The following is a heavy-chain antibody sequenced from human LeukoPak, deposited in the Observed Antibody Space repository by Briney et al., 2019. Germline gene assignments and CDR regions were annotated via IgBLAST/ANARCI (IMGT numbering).Heavy chain of an antibody. CDR3: ARDSYGDYSAFDY. J-gene: IGHJ4*02. V-gene: IGHV3-30*02. CDR1: GFTFSNYG. D-gene: IGHD4-17*01. CDR2: IRYDGSNK. Sequence: PGGSLRLSCAASGFTFSNYGMHWVRQAPGKGLEWVAFIRYDGSNKYYADSVKGRFTISRDNSKNTLYLQMNSLRAEDTALYYCARDSYGDYSAFDYWGQGTLVTVSS.